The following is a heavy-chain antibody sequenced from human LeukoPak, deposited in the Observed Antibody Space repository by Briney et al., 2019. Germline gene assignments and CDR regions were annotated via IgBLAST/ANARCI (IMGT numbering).Heavy chain of an antibody. CDR1: GYSISSSYY. CDR2: IYYSGST. J-gene: IGHJ3*02. Sequence: SETLSLACAVSGYSISSSYYWGWIRQPPGKGLEWIGSIYYSGSTNYNPSLKSRVTISVDTSKNQFSLKLSSVTAADTAVYYCARGLFWSVYYPHDAFDTGGQGTMAPASS. V-gene: IGHV4-38-2*01. CDR3: ARGLFWSVYYPHDAFDT. D-gene: IGHD3-3*01.